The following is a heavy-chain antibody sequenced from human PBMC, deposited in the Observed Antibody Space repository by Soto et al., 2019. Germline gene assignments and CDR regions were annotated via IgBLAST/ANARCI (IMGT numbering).Heavy chain of an antibody. D-gene: IGHD3-10*01. Sequence: LRLSCAASGFTFSSYAMSWVRQAPVKGLEWVSGISGSSGSTYYADPVKGRFTISRDNSKNTLYLQVNSLRAEDTALYYCAKEFMVRGVPPLSFGMDVWGQGTTVTVS. CDR1: GFTFSSYA. CDR2: ISGSSGST. J-gene: IGHJ6*02. CDR3: AKEFMVRGVPPLSFGMDV. V-gene: IGHV3-23*01.